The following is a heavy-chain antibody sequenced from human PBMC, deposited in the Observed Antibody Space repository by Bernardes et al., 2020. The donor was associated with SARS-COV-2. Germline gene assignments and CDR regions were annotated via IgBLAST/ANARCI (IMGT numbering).Heavy chain of an antibody. CDR2: INAGNGNI. CDR3: ARGTSSWYGSFYYYAMDV. CDR1: GYTFTSYS. Sequence: ASVKVSCKASGYTFTSYSLHWVRQAPGQRPEWMGWINAGNGNIKYSQKLQGRVTITRDTSASTAYMELSSLRSEDTAVYYCARGTSSWYGSFYYYAMDVWGQGTTVTVSS. J-gene: IGHJ6*02. V-gene: IGHV1-3*01. D-gene: IGHD6-13*01.